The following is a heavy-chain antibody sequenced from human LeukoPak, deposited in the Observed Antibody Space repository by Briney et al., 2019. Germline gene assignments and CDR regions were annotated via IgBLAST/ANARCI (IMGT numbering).Heavy chain of an antibody. CDR1: GGSISSGGYY. J-gene: IGHJ4*02. CDR3: ASGGITIFGVVSPPDY. Sequence: PSQTLSLTCTVSGGSISSGGYYWSWIRQHPGKGLEWIGYICYSGSTYYNPSLKSRVTISVDTSKNQFSLKLSSVTAADTAVYYCASGGITIFGVVSPPDYWGQGTLVTVSS. D-gene: IGHD3-3*01. CDR2: ICYSGST. V-gene: IGHV4-31*03.